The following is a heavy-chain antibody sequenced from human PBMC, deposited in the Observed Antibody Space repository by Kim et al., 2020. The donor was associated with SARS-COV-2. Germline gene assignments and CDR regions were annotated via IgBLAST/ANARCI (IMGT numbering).Heavy chain of an antibody. CDR2: ISGSGGST. V-gene: IGHV3-23*01. D-gene: IGHD2-15*01. Sequence: GGSLRLSCAASGFTFSSYAMSWVRQAPGKGLEWVSAISGSGGSTYYADSVKGRFTISRDNSKNTLYLQMNSLRAEDTAVYYCAKIRVARFWGGGSLYFDYWGQGTLVTVSS. CDR1: GFTFSSYA. J-gene: IGHJ4*02. CDR3: AKIRVARFWGGGSLYFDY.